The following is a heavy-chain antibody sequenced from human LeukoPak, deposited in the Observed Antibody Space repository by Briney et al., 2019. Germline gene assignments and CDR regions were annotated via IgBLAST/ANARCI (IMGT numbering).Heavy chain of an antibody. CDR2: ISGSGGST. CDR3: ARGIYGSYGMDV. Sequence: GGSLRLSCTASGFTFSIYAMTWVRQAPGKGQEWVSAISGSGGSTYYADSVKGRFTISRDNSKNTLYLQMNSLRAEDTAVYYCARGIYGSYGMDVWGQGTTVTVSS. CDR1: GFTFSIYA. D-gene: IGHD3-10*01. V-gene: IGHV3-23*01. J-gene: IGHJ6*02.